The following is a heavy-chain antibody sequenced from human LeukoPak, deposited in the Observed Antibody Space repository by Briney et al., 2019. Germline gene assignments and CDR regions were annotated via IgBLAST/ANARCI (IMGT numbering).Heavy chain of an antibody. Sequence: GGSLRLSCAASGFTFSGSAMHWVRQASGKGLEWIGRIRSKANSYATAYAASVKGRFTISRDDSKNTAYLQMNSLKTEDTAVYYCTSRAKKAVADNTSLDYWGQGTLVTVSS. J-gene: IGHJ4*02. V-gene: IGHV3-73*01. CDR3: TSRAKKAVADNTSLDY. D-gene: IGHD6-19*01. CDR1: GFTFSGSA. CDR2: IRSKANSYAT.